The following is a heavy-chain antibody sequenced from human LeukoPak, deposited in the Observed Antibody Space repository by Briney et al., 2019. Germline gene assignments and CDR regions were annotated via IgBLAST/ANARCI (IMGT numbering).Heavy chain of an antibody. CDR1: GYTFTGYY. V-gene: IGHV3-30*02. CDR2: IRYDGSNK. Sequence: SCKASGYTFTGYYMHWVRQAPGKGLEWVAFIRYDGSNKYYADSVKGRFTISRDNSKNTLYLQMNSLRAEDTAVYYCAGNVEMATRTFDYWGQGTLVTVSS. J-gene: IGHJ4*02. CDR3: AGNVEMATRTFDY. D-gene: IGHD5-24*01.